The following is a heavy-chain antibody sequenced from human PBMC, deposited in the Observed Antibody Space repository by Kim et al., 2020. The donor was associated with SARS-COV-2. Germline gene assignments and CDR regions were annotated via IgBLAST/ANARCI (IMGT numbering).Heavy chain of an antibody. CDR2: IYYSGST. D-gene: IGHD6-6*01. V-gene: IGHV4-59*01. J-gene: IGHJ4*02. CDR1: GGSISSYY. Sequence: SETLSLTCTVSGGSISSYYWSWIRQPPGKGLEWIGYIYYSGSTNYNPSLKSRVTISVDTSKNQFSLKLSSVTAADTAVYYCARVHLYSSSSLGFDYWGQGTLVTVSS. CDR3: ARVHLYSSSSLGFDY.